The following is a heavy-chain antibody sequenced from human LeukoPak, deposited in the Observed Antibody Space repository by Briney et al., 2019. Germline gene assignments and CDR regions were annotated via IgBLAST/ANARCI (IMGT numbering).Heavy chain of an antibody. V-gene: IGHV3-21*01. J-gene: IGHJ4*02. D-gene: IGHD5-24*01. CDR1: GFIFNTYT. CDR2: ITGDWNYI. CDR3: VRERNYYYFDL. Sequence: GGSLRLSWAASGFIFNTYTMTWVSQAPGKGLEWVSSITGDWNYIHYADSMKGRFTLSRDNAKNSLYLQLSSLRGEDTAVYYCVRERNYYYFDLWGQGTLVTVSS.